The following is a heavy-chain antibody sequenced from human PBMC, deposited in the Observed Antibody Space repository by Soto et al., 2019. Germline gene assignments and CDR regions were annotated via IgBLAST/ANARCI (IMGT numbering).Heavy chain of an antibody. V-gene: IGHV1-69*10. CDR2: IIPVLGTT. Sequence: SVKVSCKASAGTFPHFALSWVRQAPGQGLEWMGGIIPVLGTTTYAQKFQGRVSITADKSTDTAYIELSSLNSEDTAVYYCACNWGNSLKNWLAPWGQGTLVTVS. D-gene: IGHD7-27*01. CDR1: AGTFPHFA. CDR3: ACNWGNSLKNWLAP. J-gene: IGHJ5*02.